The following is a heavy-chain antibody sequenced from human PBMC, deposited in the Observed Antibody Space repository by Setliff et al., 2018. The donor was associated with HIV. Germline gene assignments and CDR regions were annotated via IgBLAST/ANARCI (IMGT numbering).Heavy chain of an antibody. D-gene: IGHD3-10*01. CDR3: ARRIKDNDNYNIPCES. CDR1: GHTFSDHD. J-gene: IGHJ5*01. CDR2: VNPKSDNS. V-gene: IGHV1-8*02. Sequence: ASVKVSCKASGHTFSDHDINWVRQASGQRLEWMGWVNPKSDNSGLAQKFQGRVFLTSNASLNTTYMYLNGLTSDDTATYYCARRIKDNDNYNIPCESWGQGTLVTSPQ.